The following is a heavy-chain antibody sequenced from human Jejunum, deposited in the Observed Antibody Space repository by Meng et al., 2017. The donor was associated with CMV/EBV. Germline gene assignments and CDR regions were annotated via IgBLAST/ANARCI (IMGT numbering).Heavy chain of an antibody. CDR1: TFTNYW. CDR3: AKQRLANGIDYGMDV. D-gene: IGHD1/OR15-1a*01. V-gene: IGHV3-74*01. J-gene: IGHJ6*02. Sequence: TFTNYWMHWVRQAPGKGLVWVSGTNTAGTSTYYADSVKGRFTISRDNSKNTLYLQMNILRPEDTAVYYCAKQRLANGIDYGMDVWGQGTTVTVSS. CDR2: TNTAGTST.